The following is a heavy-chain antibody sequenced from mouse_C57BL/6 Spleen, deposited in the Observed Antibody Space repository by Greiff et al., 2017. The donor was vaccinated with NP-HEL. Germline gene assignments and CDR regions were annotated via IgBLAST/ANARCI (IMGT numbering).Heavy chain of an antibody. CDR2: INPSNGGT. D-gene: IGHD2-4*01. CDR1: GYTFTSYW. V-gene: IGHV1-53*01. Sequence: VQLQQSGTELVKPGASVKLSCKASGYTFTSYWMHWVKQRPGQGLEWIGNINPSNGGTNYNEKFKSKATLTVDKSSSTAYMQLSSLTSEDSAVYYCARGRYYDYLMDYWGQGTSVTVSS. CDR3: ARGRYYDYLMDY. J-gene: IGHJ4*01.